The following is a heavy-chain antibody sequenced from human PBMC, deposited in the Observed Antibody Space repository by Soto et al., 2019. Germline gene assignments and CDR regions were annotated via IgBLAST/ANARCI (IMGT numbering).Heavy chain of an antibody. Sequence: RASVKVSCKASGYTFTSYAMHWVRQAPGQRLEWMGWINAGNGNTKYSQKFQGRVTITRDTSASTAYMELSSLRSEDTAVYYCARDVGYCSGGSCYSWFDPWGQGTLVTVSS. J-gene: IGHJ5*02. D-gene: IGHD2-15*01. V-gene: IGHV1-3*01. CDR3: ARDVGYCSGGSCYSWFDP. CDR2: INAGNGNT. CDR1: GYTFTSYA.